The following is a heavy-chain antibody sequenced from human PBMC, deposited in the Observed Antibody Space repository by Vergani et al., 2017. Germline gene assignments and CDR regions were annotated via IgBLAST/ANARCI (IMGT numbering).Heavy chain of an antibody. V-gene: IGHV3-30*02. Sequence: QVQLVESGGGVVQPGGSLRLSCAASGFTFSSYGMHWVRQAPGKGLEWVAFIRYDGSNKYYADSVKGRFTISRDNAKNSPYLQMNSLRAEDTALYYCVKDIAASGNYWYFDLWGRGTLVTVSS. CDR3: VKDIAASGNYWYFDL. D-gene: IGHD6-13*01. CDR2: IRYDGSNK. J-gene: IGHJ2*01. CDR1: GFTFSSYG.